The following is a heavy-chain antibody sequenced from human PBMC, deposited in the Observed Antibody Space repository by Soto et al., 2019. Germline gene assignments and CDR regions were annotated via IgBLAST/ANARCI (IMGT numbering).Heavy chain of an antibody. J-gene: IGHJ4*02. CDR3: ARGGGYDSFDF. D-gene: IGHD2-15*01. V-gene: IGHV4-30-2*06. CDR1: GGSISYGGYS. Sequence: SETLSLTCSVSGGSISYGGYSWSWIRQSAGKGLDGLVYISHPETTYYKPSFKSQLSLTIDRTRNKFTLGLSSMTSSDNAVYYCARGGGYDSFDFWGKGIHVTVSS. CDR2: ISHPETT.